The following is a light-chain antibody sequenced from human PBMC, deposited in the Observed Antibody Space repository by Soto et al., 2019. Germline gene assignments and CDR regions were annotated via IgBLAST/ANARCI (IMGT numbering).Light chain of an antibody. CDR3: QQYGPSPLP. J-gene: IGKJ2*01. CDR2: GAS. V-gene: IGKV3-20*01. CDR1: QSVGGTY. Sequence: EIVLTQSPVTLSLSPGERATLSCRASQSVGGTYLTWYQQKPGQAPRLLIYGASIRATGIPDRFSGSGSETDFTLTITGLEPEDFAVYYRQQYGPSPLPFGQGTTLEI.